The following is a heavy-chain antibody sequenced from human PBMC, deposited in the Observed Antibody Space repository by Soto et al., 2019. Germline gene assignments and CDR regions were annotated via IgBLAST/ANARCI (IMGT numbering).Heavy chain of an antibody. D-gene: IGHD2-15*01. Sequence: PGGSLRLSCAASGFTFSSYAMSWVRQAPGKGLEWVSAISGSGGSTYYADSVKGRFTISRDNSKNTLYLQMNSLRAEDTAVYYCARAPVGVVVAATGVDYWGQGTLVTVSS. CDR3: ARAPVGVVVAATGVDY. V-gene: IGHV3-23*01. CDR1: GFTFSSYA. CDR2: ISGSGGST. J-gene: IGHJ4*02.